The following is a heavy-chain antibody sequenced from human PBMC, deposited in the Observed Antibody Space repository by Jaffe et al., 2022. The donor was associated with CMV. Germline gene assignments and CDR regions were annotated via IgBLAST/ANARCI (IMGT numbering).Heavy chain of an antibody. V-gene: IGHV3-33*01. D-gene: IGHD1-26*01. CDR1: GFTFSSYG. CDR3: ARPPVGATIDYFDY. J-gene: IGHJ4*02. CDR2: IWYDGSNK. Sequence: QVQLVESGGGVVQPGRSLRLSCAASGFTFSSYGMHWVRQAPGKGLEWVAVIWYDGSNKYYADSVKGRFTISRDNSKNTLYLQMNSLRAEDTAVYYCARPPVGATIDYFDYWGQGTLVTVSS.